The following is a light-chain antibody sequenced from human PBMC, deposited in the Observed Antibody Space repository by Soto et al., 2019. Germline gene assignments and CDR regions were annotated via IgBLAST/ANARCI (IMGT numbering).Light chain of an antibody. J-gene: IGLJ1*01. Sequence: QSVLTQPASVSGSPGQSITISCTGTSSDVGSYNSVSWYQQYPGKAPKLMIHDVSKRPSGVPDRFSGSKSGNTASLTVSGLQAEDEADYYCSSYAGRYVFGTGTKVTV. CDR2: DVS. CDR3: SSYAGRYV. CDR1: SSDVGSYNS. V-gene: IGLV2-8*01.